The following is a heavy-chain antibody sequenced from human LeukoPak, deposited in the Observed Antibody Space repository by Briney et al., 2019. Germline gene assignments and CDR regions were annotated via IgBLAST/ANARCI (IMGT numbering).Heavy chain of an antibody. CDR1: GFTFSSYA. J-gene: IGHJ4*02. V-gene: IGHV3-30-3*02. Sequence: GGSLRLSCAASGFTFSSYAMHWVRQAPGKGLEWVAVISYDGSNKYYADSVKGRFTISRDNSKNTLYLQMNSMRAEDTAVYYCAKLSHLAPSDYWGQGTLVTVSS. CDR3: AKLSHLAPSDY. CDR2: ISYDGSNK.